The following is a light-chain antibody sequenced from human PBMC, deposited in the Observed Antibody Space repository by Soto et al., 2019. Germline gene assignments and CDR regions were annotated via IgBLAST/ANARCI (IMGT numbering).Light chain of an antibody. V-gene: IGKV1-5*01. Sequence: IRVTQSAATLPASVGDRVTITCRASQSLSNRFGWYQRKPGTAPKALIXHASTLQSGVPSRFSGSVSGTEFTLTIRSLEPDEFATCYCQQYNSYSFGQGTKVDI. CDR3: QQYNSYS. CDR2: HAS. CDR1: QSLSNR. J-gene: IGKJ1*01.